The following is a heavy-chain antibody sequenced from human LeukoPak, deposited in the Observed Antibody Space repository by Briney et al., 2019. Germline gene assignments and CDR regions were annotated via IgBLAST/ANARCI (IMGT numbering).Heavy chain of an antibody. CDR2: INPNSGGT. Sequence: ASVKVSCKASGYTFTGYYMHWVRQAPGQGLEWMGWINPNSGGTNYAQKFQGRVTTTRDTSISTAYMELSRLRSDDTAVYYCASPSGDYYYYGMDVWGQGTTVTVSS. D-gene: IGHD3-10*01. CDR1: GYTFTGYY. CDR3: ASPSGDYYYYGMDV. V-gene: IGHV1-2*02. J-gene: IGHJ6*02.